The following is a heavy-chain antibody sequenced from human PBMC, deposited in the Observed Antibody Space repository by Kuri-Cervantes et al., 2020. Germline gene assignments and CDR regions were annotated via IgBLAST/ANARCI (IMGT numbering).Heavy chain of an antibody. CDR2: ISGTGSTI. CDR1: GFTVGRYS. Sequence: GESLKISCAVSGFTVGRYSIHWVRQAPGKGLEWLSYISGTGSTIYYADSVKGRFTISRDNAKNSLHLQMNSLRAEDTAVYYCARDKPDDDYGTTFDYWGQGTLVTVSS. V-gene: IGHV3-48*01. J-gene: IGHJ4*02. CDR3: ARDKPDDDYGTTFDY. D-gene: IGHD4/OR15-4a*01.